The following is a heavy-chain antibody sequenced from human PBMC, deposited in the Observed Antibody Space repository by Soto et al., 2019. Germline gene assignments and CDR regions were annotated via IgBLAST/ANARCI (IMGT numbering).Heavy chain of an antibody. CDR1: GGTFSSYA. V-gene: IGHV1-69*06. D-gene: IGHD2-2*01. CDR2: IIPIFGTA. J-gene: IGHJ6*02. CDR3: ARTTRVGKYYYGMDV. Sequence: SVKVSCKASGGTFSSYAISWVRQAPGQGLEWMGGIIPIFGTANYTQKFQGRVTITADKSTSTAYMELSSLRSEDTAVYYCARTTRVGKYYYGMDVWGQGTTVTVSS.